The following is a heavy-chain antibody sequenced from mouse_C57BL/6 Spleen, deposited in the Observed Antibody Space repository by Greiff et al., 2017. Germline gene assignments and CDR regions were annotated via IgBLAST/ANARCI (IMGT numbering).Heavy chain of an antibody. D-gene: IGHD1-1*01. CDR3: ARSPLITTVVATDY. J-gene: IGHJ2*01. CDR2: IDPNSGGT. Sequence: QVQLQQPGAELVKPGASVKLSCKASGYTFTSYWMHWVKQRPGRGLEWIGRIDPNSGGTKYNEKFKSKATLTVDKPSSTAYMQLSSLTSEDSAVXYCARSPLITTVVATDYWGQGTTLTVSS. CDR1: GYTFTSYW. V-gene: IGHV1-72*01.